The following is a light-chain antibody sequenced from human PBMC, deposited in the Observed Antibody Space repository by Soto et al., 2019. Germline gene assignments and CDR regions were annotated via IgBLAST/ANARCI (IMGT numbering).Light chain of an antibody. V-gene: IGKV3-20*01. CDR2: AAS. J-gene: IGKJ1*01. CDR1: QSVNINY. CDR3: QQHDRSAWT. Sequence: ELVVTQSPGTLSLSPGERATLSCRASQSVNINYLAWYQQKPGQAPRLLIYAASNRATGIPDRFSGSGFGTDFTLNISRLEPEDSAVYYCQQHDRSAWTFGQGTRVEIK.